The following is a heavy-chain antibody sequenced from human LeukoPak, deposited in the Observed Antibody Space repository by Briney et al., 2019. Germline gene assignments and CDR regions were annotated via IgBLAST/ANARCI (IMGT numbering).Heavy chain of an antibody. CDR2: ISSSSITI. CDR3: ATSYSSSWSSPFYWYFDL. D-gene: IGHD6-13*01. J-gene: IGHJ2*01. V-gene: IGHV3-48*01. CDR1: GFTFSNYN. Sequence: QPGGSLRLSCAASGFTFSNYNMNWVRQAPGKGLEWVSYISSSSITIYYADSVKGRFTISRDNAKNSLYLQMNSLRAEDTAVYYCATSYSSSWSSPFYWYFDLWGRGTLVTVSS.